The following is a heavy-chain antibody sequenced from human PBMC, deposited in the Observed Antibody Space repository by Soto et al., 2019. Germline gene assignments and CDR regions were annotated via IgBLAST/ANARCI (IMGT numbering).Heavy chain of an antibody. CDR1: GASISSSDW. Sequence: PSETLSLTCAVSGASISSSDWWSWVRQPPGKGLEWIGEIYHSGSTNYNPSLKSRVTISIDKSKNHFSLNLSSVTAADTAVYYCARVRVDAGYSSSWPADYWGRGTLVT. D-gene: IGHD6-13*01. CDR3: ARVRVDAGYSSSWPADY. J-gene: IGHJ4*02. CDR2: IYHSGST. V-gene: IGHV4-4*02.